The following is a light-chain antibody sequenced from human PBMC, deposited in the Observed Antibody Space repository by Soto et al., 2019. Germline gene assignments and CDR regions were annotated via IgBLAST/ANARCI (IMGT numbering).Light chain of an antibody. CDR3: QQYYSTPPVT. J-gene: IGKJ1*01. V-gene: IGKV4-1*01. CDR1: QNVLYSSNNKNY. CDR2: WAS. Sequence: IVMTQSPDSLAVSLGDRASINCKSSQNVLYSSNNKNYLAWYQQKPGQPPKLLIYWASTRESGVPDRFSGSGSGTDFTLTISSLQAEDVAVYYCQQYYSTPPVTFGQGTKVEIK.